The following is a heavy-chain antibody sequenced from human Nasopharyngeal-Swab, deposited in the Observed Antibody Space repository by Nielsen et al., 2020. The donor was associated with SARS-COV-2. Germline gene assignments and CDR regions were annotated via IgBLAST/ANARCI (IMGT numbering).Heavy chain of an antibody. CDR1: GFTFDLYT. CDR3: TKGRADYSNPSFDN. V-gene: IGHV3-9*01. D-gene: IGHD4-11*01. CDR2: ITWNGGV. Sequence: SLKISCAASGFTFDLYTMNWVRQAPGKGLEWVSGITWNGGVGYTDSVRGRFTISRDNARNSLYLQMNSLRAEDTAFYYCTKGRADYSNPSFDNWGQGTLVTVS. J-gene: IGHJ4*02.